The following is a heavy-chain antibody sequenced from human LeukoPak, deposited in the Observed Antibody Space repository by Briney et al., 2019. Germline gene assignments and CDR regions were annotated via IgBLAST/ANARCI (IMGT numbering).Heavy chain of an antibody. CDR3: ARGFSDYDGTDYAFSYY. CDR1: GYTFTIYD. CDR2: MNPKSGAT. Sequence: ASVTVSCKTSGYTFTIYDINWVRQAAGRGVEWMGWMNPKSGATEYAQKLQGRVTMTRDTSISTAYMELSSLTSDDTAVYYCARGFSDYDGTDYAFSYYWGQGTLVTVSS. V-gene: IGHV1-8*01. J-gene: IGHJ4*02. D-gene: IGHD3-22*01.